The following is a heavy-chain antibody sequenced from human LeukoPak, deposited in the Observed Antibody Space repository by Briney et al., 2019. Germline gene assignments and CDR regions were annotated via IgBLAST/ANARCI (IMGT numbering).Heavy chain of an antibody. D-gene: IGHD5-12*01. Sequence: SETLSLTCAVYGESFSGYYWSWIRQPPGKGLEWIGEINHSGSTNYNPSLKSRVTISVDTSKNQFSLKLSSVTAADTAVYYCARVGGYAFDYWGQGTLVTVSS. CDR2: INHSGST. CDR3: ARVGGYAFDY. J-gene: IGHJ4*02. CDR1: GESFSGYY. V-gene: IGHV4-34*01.